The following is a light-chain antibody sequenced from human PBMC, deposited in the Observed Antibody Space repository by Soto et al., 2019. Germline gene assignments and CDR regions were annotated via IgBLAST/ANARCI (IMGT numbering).Light chain of an antibody. CDR2: EVT. J-gene: IGLJ2*01. CDR3: SSYTSRNTVI. Sequence: QSVLTQPAAVSGSPGQSITISCTGSSSDVGGYNYVSWYQQHPGNAPKLMIYEVTNRPSGVSNRFSGSKSGNTASLTISGLQAEDESDYYCSSYTSRNTVIFGGGTKLTVL. V-gene: IGLV2-14*03. CDR1: SSDVGGYNY.